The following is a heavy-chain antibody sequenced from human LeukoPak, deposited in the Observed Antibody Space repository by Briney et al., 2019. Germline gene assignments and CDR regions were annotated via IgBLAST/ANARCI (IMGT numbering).Heavy chain of an antibody. Sequence: SETLSLTCTVSGGSISSYYWSWIRQPPGKGLEWMGYIYYSGSTNYNPSLKSRVTISVDTSKNQFSLKLSSVTAADTAVYYCARETYCSGGSCYSGWFDPWGQGTLVTVSS. J-gene: IGHJ5*02. V-gene: IGHV4-59*01. CDR2: IYYSGST. CDR1: GGSISSYY. D-gene: IGHD2-15*01. CDR3: ARETYCSGGSCYSGWFDP.